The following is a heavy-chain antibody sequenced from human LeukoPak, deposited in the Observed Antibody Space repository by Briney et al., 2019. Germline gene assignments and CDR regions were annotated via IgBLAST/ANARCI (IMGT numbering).Heavy chain of an antibody. CDR2: ISGSGGST. CDR1: GFTFSSYG. Sequence: GGSLRLSCAASGFTFSSYGMSWVRQAPGKGLEWVSAISGSGGSTYYADSVKGRFTISRDNSKNTLYLQMNSLRAEDTAVYYCAFNYYGSGSYYDYWGQGTLVTVSS. D-gene: IGHD3-10*01. V-gene: IGHV3-23*01. J-gene: IGHJ4*02. CDR3: AFNYYGSGSYYDY.